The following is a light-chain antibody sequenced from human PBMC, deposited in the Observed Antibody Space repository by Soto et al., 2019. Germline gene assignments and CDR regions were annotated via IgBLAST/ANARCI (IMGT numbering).Light chain of an antibody. CDR3: QQRYCTLPIH. V-gene: IGKV1-39*01. J-gene: IGKJ1*01. Sequence: DIQMTQSPSSLSASVGDRVTITCRASQSISTFLNWYRHKPGKAPTLLIYAASTLQSGXQSRLSGSGYGKDFTLTISNLQPEDFATYSCQQRYCTLPIHVGQR. CDR2: AAS. CDR1: QSISTF.